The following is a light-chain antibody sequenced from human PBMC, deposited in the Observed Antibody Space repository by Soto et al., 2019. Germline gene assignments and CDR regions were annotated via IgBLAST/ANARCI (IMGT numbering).Light chain of an antibody. CDR2: AAS. CDR1: QTISGW. CDR3: QQYGNSPPVT. Sequence: DIQMTQSPSTLSASVGDTVTITCRASQTISGWLAWYQQKPGKAPNLLIYAASTLQSGVPSRFSGSGSGTDFTLTISRLEPEDFAVYYCQQYGNSPPVTFGGGTKVDIK. J-gene: IGKJ4*01. V-gene: IGKV1-5*01.